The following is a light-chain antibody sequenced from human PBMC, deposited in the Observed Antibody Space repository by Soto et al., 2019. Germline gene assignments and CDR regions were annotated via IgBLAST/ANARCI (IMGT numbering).Light chain of an antibody. CDR3: QQCGSSPSIT. J-gene: IGKJ5*01. CDR1: QSVSSSY. V-gene: IGKV3-20*01. Sequence: EIVLTQSPGTLSLSPGEGATLSCRASQSVSSSYLAWYQQKPGQAPRLLIYGASSRATGIPDRFSGSGSGTDFTLTISRLEPEDFAVYYCQQCGSSPSITFGQGTRLEIK. CDR2: GAS.